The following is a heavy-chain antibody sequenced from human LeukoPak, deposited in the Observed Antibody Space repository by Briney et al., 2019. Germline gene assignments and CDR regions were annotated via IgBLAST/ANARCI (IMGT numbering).Heavy chain of an antibody. CDR3: ARDKYDSGGSHPYFDY. CDR1: GFTFSSYA. Sequence: PGGSLRLSCAASGFTFSSYAMSWVRQAPGKGLEWVSAVGGRGDSTFYADSMQGRFTISRDNSKNTLHLQMNSLRAEDTAIYFCARDKYDSGGSHPYFDYWGQGTLVTVST. CDR2: VGGRGDST. V-gene: IGHV3-23*01. J-gene: IGHJ4*02. D-gene: IGHD3-22*01.